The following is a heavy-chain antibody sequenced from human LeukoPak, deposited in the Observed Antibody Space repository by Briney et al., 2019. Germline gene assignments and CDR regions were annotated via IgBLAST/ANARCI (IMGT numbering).Heavy chain of an antibody. V-gene: IGHV3-23*01. CDR1: GFIFSSYG. CDR3: TKDAGPTFDWFAP. J-gene: IGHJ5*02. CDR2: MSAGGENT. Sequence: GGSLGLSCVASGFIFSSYGMAWVRQAPGKGLEWVSTMSAGGENTHYADSVRGRFTISRDNSKDTLYLQMNSLRAEDTAVYYCTKDAGPTFDWFAPWGQGTRVTVSS.